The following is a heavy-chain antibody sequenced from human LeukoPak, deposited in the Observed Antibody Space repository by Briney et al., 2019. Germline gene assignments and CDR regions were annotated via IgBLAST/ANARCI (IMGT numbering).Heavy chain of an antibody. Sequence: SETLSLTCTVSGGSISSSSYYWGWIHQPPGKGLEWIGSIYYSGSTYYNPSLKSRVTISVDTSKNQFSLKLSSVTAADTAVYYCARESPTTYAFDIWGQGTMVTVSS. CDR2: IYYSGST. D-gene: IGHD4-11*01. CDR1: GGSISSSSYY. V-gene: IGHV4-39*07. CDR3: ARESPTTYAFDI. J-gene: IGHJ3*02.